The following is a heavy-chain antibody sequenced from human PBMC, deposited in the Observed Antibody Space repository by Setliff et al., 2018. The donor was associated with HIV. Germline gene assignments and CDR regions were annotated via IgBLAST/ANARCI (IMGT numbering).Heavy chain of an antibody. J-gene: IGHJ3*02. D-gene: IGHD3-22*01. Sequence: PSETLSLTCTVSGDSITSGGYFWSWIRQHPGKGLEWIGHIYYSGSTYYNPSLKSRVTISVDTSKNQFSLKLSSVTAADTAVYYCASSDANYYDSSGYPGAFDIWGQGTMVTVSS. CDR3: ASSDANYYDSSGYPGAFDI. CDR2: IYYSGST. V-gene: IGHV4-31*03. CDR1: GDSITSGGYF.